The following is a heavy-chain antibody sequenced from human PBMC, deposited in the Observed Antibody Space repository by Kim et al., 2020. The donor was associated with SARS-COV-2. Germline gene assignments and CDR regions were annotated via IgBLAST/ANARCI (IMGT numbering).Heavy chain of an antibody. CDR3: ARAGHFCLDV. V-gene: IGHV3-74*01. J-gene: IGHJ6*04. D-gene: IGHD3-3*02. CDR2: ST. Sequence: STKYADSVKGRFTISRGNAKNTLYLQMNSLRADDTAVYFCARAGHFCLDVWGEGTTVTVSS.